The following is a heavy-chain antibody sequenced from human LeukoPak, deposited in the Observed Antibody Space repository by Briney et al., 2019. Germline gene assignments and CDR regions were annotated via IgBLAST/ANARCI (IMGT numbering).Heavy chain of an antibody. CDR3: AKGSSGYWYALDY. J-gene: IGHJ4*02. CDR2: ISGSGGST. D-gene: IGHD3-22*01. V-gene: IGHV3-23*01. Sequence: GGSLRLSCAASGYTFSSYAMSWVRQAPGEGLEWVSAISGSGGSTYYADSVRGRFTISRDNSKNTLYLQMNSLRAEDTAVYYCAKGSSGYWYALDYWGQGTLVTVSS. CDR1: GYTFSSYA.